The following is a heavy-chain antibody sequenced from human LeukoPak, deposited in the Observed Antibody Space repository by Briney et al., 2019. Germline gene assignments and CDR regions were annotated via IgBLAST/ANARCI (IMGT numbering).Heavy chain of an antibody. Sequence: ASVKVSCKASGYTFTSYDINWVRQATGQGLEWMGWMNPNSGNTGYAQKFQGRVTITRNTSISTAYTELSSLRSEDTAVYYCARVVAAAGSRIPNYYYYYYMDVWGKGTTVTVSS. D-gene: IGHD6-13*01. CDR3: ARVVAAAGSRIPNYYYYYYMDV. CDR1: GYTFTSYD. V-gene: IGHV1-8*03. CDR2: MNPNSGNT. J-gene: IGHJ6*03.